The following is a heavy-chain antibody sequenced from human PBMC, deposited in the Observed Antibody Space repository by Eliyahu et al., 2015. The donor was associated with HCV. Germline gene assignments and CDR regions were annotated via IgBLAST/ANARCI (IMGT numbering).Heavy chain of an antibody. CDR2: IGTAGDT. V-gene: IGHV3-13*01. Sequence: EVQLVESGGDLVQPGGSLRLSCAASGFTFSSYDMHWVRQATGKGLEWVSAIGTAGDTYYPGSVKGRFTISRENAKNSLYLQMNSLRAGDTAVYYCARGDSSTEAFDIWGQGTMVTVSS. CDR3: ARGDSSTEAFDI. CDR1: GFTFSSYD. J-gene: IGHJ3*02. D-gene: IGHD3-22*01.